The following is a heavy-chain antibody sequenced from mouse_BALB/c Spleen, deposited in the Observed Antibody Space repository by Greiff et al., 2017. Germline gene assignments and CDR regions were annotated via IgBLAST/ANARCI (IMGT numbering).Heavy chain of an antibody. CDR3: AIYRYDGYWYFDV. D-gene: IGHD2-14*01. V-gene: IGHV1-14*01. CDR2: INPYNDGT. CDR1: GYTFTSYV. J-gene: IGHJ1*01. Sequence: EVQLQQSGPELVKPGASVKMSCKASGYTFTSYVMHWVKQKPGQGLEWIGYINPYNDGTKYNEKFKGKATLTSDKSSSTAYMELSSLTSEDSAVYYCAIYRYDGYWYFDVWGAGTTVTVSS.